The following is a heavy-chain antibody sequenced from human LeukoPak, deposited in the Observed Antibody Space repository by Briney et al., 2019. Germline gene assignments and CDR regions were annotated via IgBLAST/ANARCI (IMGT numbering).Heavy chain of an antibody. V-gene: IGHV1-2*02. D-gene: IGHD2-2*01. CDR3: ARSPAILYQLLFNY. CDR2: INPNSGGT. J-gene: IGHJ4*02. CDR1: GYTFTGYY. Sequence: GASVKVSXKASGYTFTGYYMHWVRQAPGQGLEWMGWINPNSGGTNYAQKFQGRVTMTRDTSISTAYMELSRLRSDDTAVYYCARSPAILYQLLFNYWGQGTLVTVSS.